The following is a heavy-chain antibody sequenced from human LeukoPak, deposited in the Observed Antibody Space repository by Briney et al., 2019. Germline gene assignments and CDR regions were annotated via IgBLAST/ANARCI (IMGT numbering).Heavy chain of an antibody. Sequence: GGSLRLSCAASGFTFSSYVMSWVRQAPGKGLEWVSSISNSGGRTYYADSVKGRFTISRDNSKNTLYLQLSSLRPDDTAVYYCAKSNLLDYDFWSGYYSRGNGMDVWGQGTTVTVSS. CDR3: AKSNLLDYDFWSGYYSRGNGMDV. CDR1: GFTFSSYV. V-gene: IGHV3-23*01. J-gene: IGHJ6*02. D-gene: IGHD3-3*01. CDR2: ISNSGGRT.